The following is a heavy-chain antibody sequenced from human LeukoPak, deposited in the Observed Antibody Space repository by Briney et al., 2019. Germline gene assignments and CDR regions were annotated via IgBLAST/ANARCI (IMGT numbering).Heavy chain of an antibody. CDR1: GGSISSFY. V-gene: IGHV4-4*07. Sequence: SETLCLTCTVSGGSISSFYWSWIRQPAGKALEGIGRIYTSWSTNYNPSLKSRLTMSVDTSKNQFSLKLSTVPAADTAVYYCARQDVMYYYDSSGYGNWLDPWGQGTLVTVSS. J-gene: IGHJ5*02. D-gene: IGHD3-22*01. CDR3: ARQDVMYYYDSSGYGNWLDP. CDR2: IYTSWST.